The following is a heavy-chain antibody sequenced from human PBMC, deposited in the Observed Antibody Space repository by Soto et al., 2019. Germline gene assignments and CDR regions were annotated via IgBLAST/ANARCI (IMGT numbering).Heavy chain of an antibody. D-gene: IGHD3-16*01. CDR2: INQDGSEK. CDR3: VTAYDDKGWGAS. CDR1: GLIFTSYW. Sequence: EVQLEESGGDLVQPGGSLRLSCAASGLIFTSYWMDWVRQAPGKGLEWVAMINQDGSEKHYVDSVKGRFTISRDNAKNALYLEMDSLRVEDTAVYYCVTAYDDKGWGASWGQGPLVTVSS. V-gene: IGHV3-7*04. J-gene: IGHJ5*02.